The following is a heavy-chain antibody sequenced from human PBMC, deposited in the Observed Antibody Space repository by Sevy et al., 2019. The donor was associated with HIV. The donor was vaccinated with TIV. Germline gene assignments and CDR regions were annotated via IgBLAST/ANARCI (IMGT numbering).Heavy chain of an antibody. D-gene: IGHD6-19*01. J-gene: IGHJ4*02. CDR2: IWYDGSNK. V-gene: IGHV3-33*01. CDR1: GFTFSSYG. Sequence: GGSLRLSCAASGFTFSSYGMHWVRQAPGKGLEWVAVIWYDGSNKYYADSVKGRFTISRDNSKNTLYLQMNSVRAEDTAVYYCARAKRSDWSGGYDYWGQGTLVTVSS. CDR3: ARAKRSDWSGGYDY.